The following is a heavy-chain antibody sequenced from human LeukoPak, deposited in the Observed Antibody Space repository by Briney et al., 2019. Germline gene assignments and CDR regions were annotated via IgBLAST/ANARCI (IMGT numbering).Heavy chain of an antibody. CDR3: ASLYDYGGNSDFDY. V-gene: IGHV3-7*01. Sequence: GGSLRLSCAASGFAFSVYWMSWVRQAPGKGLGWVANIKQDGSEKYYVDSVKGRFTISRDNARNSLYLQMNSLRAEDTAVYYCASLYDYGGNSDFDYWGQGTLVAVSS. CDR2: IKQDGSEK. CDR1: GFAFSVYW. D-gene: IGHD4-23*01. J-gene: IGHJ4*02.